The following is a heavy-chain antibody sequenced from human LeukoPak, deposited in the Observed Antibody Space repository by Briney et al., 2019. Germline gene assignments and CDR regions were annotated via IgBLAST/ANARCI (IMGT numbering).Heavy chain of an antibody. D-gene: IGHD3-22*01. CDR1: GGSISTDCY. Sequence: PSETLSLTCTVSGGSISTDCYWGWVRQPPGNGLKWIGALYRNGDTYYNPSLKSRVTISLDPSKNQFSLRLNSVTAADTAIYYCARAKRDYYDNSGYESYYNFMDVWGKGTTVTVSS. V-gene: IGHV4-38-2*02. CDR3: ARAKRDYYDNSGYESYYNFMDV. CDR2: LYRNGDT. J-gene: IGHJ6*03.